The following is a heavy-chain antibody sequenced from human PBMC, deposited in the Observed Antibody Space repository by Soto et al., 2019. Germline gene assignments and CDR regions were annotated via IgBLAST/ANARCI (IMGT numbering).Heavy chain of an antibody. V-gene: IGHV3-33*01. D-gene: IGHD1-26*01. J-gene: IGHJ4*02. Sequence: VAVIWYDGSNKYYADSVKGRFTISRDNSKNTLYLQMNSLRAEDTAVYYCARVVVGATIDYWGQGTLVTVSS. CDR3: ARVVVGATIDY. CDR2: IWYDGSNK.